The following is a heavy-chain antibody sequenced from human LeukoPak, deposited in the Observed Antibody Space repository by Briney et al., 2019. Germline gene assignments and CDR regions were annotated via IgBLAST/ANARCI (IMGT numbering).Heavy chain of an antibody. CDR3: ARSGYYDYVWGSYPLDY. CDR1: GYTFTGYY. Sequence: RASVKVSCMASGYTFTGYYMHWVRQAPGQGLEWMGWINPNSGGTNYAQKFQGWVTMTRDTSISTAYMELSRLRSDDTAVYYCARSGYYDYVWGSYPLDYWGQGTLVTVSS. V-gene: IGHV1-2*04. J-gene: IGHJ4*02. D-gene: IGHD3-16*02. CDR2: INPNSGGT.